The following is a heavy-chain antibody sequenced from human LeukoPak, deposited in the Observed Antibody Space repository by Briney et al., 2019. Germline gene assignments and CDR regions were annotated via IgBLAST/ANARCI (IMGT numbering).Heavy chain of an antibody. D-gene: IGHD3-3*01. V-gene: IGHV3-7*02. Sequence: GGSLRLSCAASGFTFSNYWMSWVRQAPGKGLEWVADIKQDGTQKYYVDSVEGRFTISRDNAKNSLYLQMNSLRAEDTAVYYCASGVNYFDYWGQGTLVTVSS. CDR3: ASGVNYFDY. CDR1: GFTFSNYW. J-gene: IGHJ4*02. CDR2: IKQDGTQK.